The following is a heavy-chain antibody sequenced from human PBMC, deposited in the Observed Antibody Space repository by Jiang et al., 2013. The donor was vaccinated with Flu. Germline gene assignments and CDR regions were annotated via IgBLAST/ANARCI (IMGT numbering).Heavy chain of an antibody. CDR3: ARTVLSAAIEYYYMDV. D-gene: IGHD2-2*02. CDR2: IIPIFGTT. Sequence: EVKKPGSSIMISCKAFGGTFSSFAVTWVRQAPGLGLEWMGGIIPIFGTTNYAQQFQGRVTFTADESTTTAYMELSSLRSEDTAVYYCARTVLSAAIEYYYMDVWGKGTTVIVSS. V-gene: IGHV1-69*01. J-gene: IGHJ6*03. CDR1: GGTFSSFA.